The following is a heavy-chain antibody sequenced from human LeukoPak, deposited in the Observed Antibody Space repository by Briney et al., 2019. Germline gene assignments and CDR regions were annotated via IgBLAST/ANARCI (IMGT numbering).Heavy chain of an antibody. V-gene: IGHV3-7*01. CDR3: ARKGGYSSGYYY. Sequence: GGSLRLSCAASGFTFSDYWMTWVRQAPGKGLEWVANIKQDGSGKDYVDSVKGRFTISRDNAKNSLYLQMDSLRVEDTAVYYCARKGGYSSGYYYWGQGTLGTVSS. CDR1: GFTFSDYW. J-gene: IGHJ4*02. D-gene: IGHD3-22*01. CDR2: IKQDGSGK.